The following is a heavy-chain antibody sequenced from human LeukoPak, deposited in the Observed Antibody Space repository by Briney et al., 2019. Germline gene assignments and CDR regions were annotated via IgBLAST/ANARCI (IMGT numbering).Heavy chain of an antibody. D-gene: IGHD2-15*01. J-gene: IGHJ4*02. Sequence: SETLSLTCAVYGGSFSGYYWSWIRQPPGKGLEWIGEINHSGSTNYNPSLKSRVTISVDTSKNQFSLKLSSVTAADTAVYYCASGDGGSPSFDYWGQGTLVTVSS. CDR2: INHSGST. CDR1: GGSFSGYY. V-gene: IGHV4-34*01. CDR3: ASGDGGSPSFDY.